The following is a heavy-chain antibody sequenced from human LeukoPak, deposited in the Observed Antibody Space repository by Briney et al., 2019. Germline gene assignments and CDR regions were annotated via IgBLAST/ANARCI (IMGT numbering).Heavy chain of an antibody. CDR3: ARRRSGSYDY. Sequence: GASVKVSCKASGYTFTAYYMYWVRQAPGQGLEWMGWIHPNSGGTNYAQNFQGRVTMTRDTSISTAYMELSRLRSDDTAVYYCARRRSGSYDYWGQGTLVTVSS. V-gene: IGHV1-2*02. J-gene: IGHJ4*02. CDR2: IHPNSGGT. D-gene: IGHD1-26*01. CDR1: GYTFTAYY.